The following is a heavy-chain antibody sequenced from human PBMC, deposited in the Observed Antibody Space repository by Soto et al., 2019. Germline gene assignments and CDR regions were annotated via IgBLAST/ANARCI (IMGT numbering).Heavy chain of an antibody. J-gene: IGHJ4*02. CDR1: GYTFTSYA. V-gene: IGHV1-3*01. CDR3: AIIYSSGWSYYFDY. CDR2: INAGNGNT. Sequence: ASVKVSCKASGYTFTSYAMHWVRQAPGQRLEWMGWINAGNGNTKYSQKFQGRVTITRDTSASTAYMELSSLRSEDTAVYYCAIIYSSGWSYYFDYWGQGTLVTVSS. D-gene: IGHD6-19*01.